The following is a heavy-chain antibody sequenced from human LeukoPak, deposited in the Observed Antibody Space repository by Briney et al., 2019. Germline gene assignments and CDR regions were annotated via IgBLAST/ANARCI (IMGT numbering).Heavy chain of an antibody. CDR3: AKSYSSGWYYFDY. CDR2: ISWNSGSI. D-gene: IGHD6-19*01. V-gene: IGHV3-9*03. CDR1: GFTFDDYA. Sequence: GGSLRLSCAASGFTFDDYAMHWVRQAPGKGLEWVSGISWNSGSIGYADSVEGRFTISRDNAKNSLYLQMNSLRAEDMALYYCAKSYSSGWYYFDYWGQGTLVTVSS. J-gene: IGHJ4*02.